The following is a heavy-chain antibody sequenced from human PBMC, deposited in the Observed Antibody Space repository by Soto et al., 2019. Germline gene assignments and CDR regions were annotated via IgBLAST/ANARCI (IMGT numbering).Heavy chain of an antibody. J-gene: IGHJ6*03. CDR2: ISWNSGSL. CDR3: AKDQDDYLNSYYYMDV. Sequence: PGGSLRLSCAASGFTFDDYAMHWVRQAPGKGLEWVSGISWNSGSLGYGDSVKGRFTISRDNAKNSLYLQMNSLRTEDTALYYCAKDQDDYLNSYYYMDVWGKGTTVTVSS. CDR1: GFTFDDYA. V-gene: IGHV3-9*01. D-gene: IGHD5-12*01.